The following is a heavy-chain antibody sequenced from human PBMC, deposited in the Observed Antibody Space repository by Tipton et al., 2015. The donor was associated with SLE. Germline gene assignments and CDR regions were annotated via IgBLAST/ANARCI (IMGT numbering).Heavy chain of an antibody. CDR2: IIPIFGSA. J-gene: IGHJ4*02. Sequence: QLVQSGPEVKKPGSSVKVSCKASGGTFSSYAISWVRQAPGQGLEWMGGIIPIFGSATYAQKFQGRVTITADESTSTAYMELSSLRSEDTAVYYCARVGRYCTSTSCHGADYFDYWGQGTLVTVSS. CDR1: GGTFSSYA. D-gene: IGHD2-2*01. CDR3: ARVGRYCTSTSCHGADYFDY. V-gene: IGHV1-69*01.